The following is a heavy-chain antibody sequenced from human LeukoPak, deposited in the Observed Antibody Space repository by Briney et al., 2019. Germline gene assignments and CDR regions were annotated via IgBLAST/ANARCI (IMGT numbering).Heavy chain of an antibody. CDR1: GGSIRGYY. CDR2: IYSSGST. CDR3: ARGPHYALGIYFDY. Sequence: PSETLSLTCNVSGGSIRGYYWSWIRQPPGKGLEWIGYIYSSGSTNYNPSLKSRVTMSVDTSKNQFSLKLSSVTAADTAVYYCARGPHYALGIYFDYWGQGTLVTVSS. J-gene: IGHJ4*02. V-gene: IGHV4-59*12. D-gene: IGHD7-27*01.